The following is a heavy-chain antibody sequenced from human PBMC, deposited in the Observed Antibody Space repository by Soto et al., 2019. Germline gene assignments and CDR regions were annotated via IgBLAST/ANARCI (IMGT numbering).Heavy chain of an antibody. CDR3: ARDVRNAAGTVTTGYYYYMDV. CDR2: IYHSGST. D-gene: IGHD4-4*01. J-gene: IGHJ6*03. V-gene: IGHV4-4*02. Sequence: QVQLQESGPGLVKPSGTLSLTCAVSSGSISSSNWWSWVRQPPGKGLEWIGEIYHSGSTNYNPSLKSRVTISVDKSKNQFSLKLSSVTAADTAVYYCARDVRNAAGTVTTGYYYYMDVWGKGTTVTVSS. CDR1: SGSISSSNW.